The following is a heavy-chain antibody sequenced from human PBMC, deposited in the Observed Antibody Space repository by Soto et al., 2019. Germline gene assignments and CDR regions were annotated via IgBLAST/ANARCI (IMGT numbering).Heavy chain of an antibody. CDR2: MNPNSGDT. J-gene: IGHJ6*02. V-gene: IGHV1-8*01. CDR1: GYTFTSYD. Sequence: GPSVNRACKAAGYTFTSYDINWVRQATGQGLEWMGWMNPNSGDTGYAQKFQGRVTMTRNTSISTAYMELSSLRSEDTAVYYCAGGRVGGGCGWYYYHHYLMAVRGQGTTVIVS. D-gene: IGHD6-19*01. CDR3: AGGRVGGGCGWYYYHHYLMAV.